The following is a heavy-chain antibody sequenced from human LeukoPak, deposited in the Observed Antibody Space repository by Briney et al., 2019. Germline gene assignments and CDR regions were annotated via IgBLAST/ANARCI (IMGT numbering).Heavy chain of an antibody. J-gene: IGHJ4*02. CDR1: GGSISNGGYY. CDR3: ARRVGAFPTYYFDY. D-gene: IGHD3-3*02. V-gene: IGHV4-31*03. CDR2: IYYNGRI. Sequence: SETLSLTCTVSGGSISNGGYYWSWIRQHPGKGLEWIGYIYYNGRINCNPSLKGRIAISVDTSKNQFSLKLSSVTAADTAVYYCARRVGAFPTYYFDYWGQGTRVTVSS.